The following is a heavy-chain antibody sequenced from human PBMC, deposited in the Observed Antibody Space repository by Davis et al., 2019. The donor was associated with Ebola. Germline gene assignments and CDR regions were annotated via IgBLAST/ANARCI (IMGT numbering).Heavy chain of an antibody. D-gene: IGHD2-15*01. Sequence: PGGSLRLSCAASGFTFSNYDMSWVRQVPGKGLEWVSTISASEGHTHYSDSVKGRFTISRDNSKDTLYLQMNSLRAEDTATYYCARYCYYPDCSYFDCWGQGTMVAVSS. CDR1: GFTFSNYD. V-gene: IGHV3-23*01. CDR3: ARYCYYPDCSYFDC. J-gene: IGHJ4*02. CDR2: ISASEGHT.